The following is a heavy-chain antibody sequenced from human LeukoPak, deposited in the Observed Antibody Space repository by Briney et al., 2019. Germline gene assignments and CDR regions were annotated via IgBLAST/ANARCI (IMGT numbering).Heavy chain of an antibody. CDR2: IIPILGIA. V-gene: IGHV1-69*04. CDR3: ARDIPPPLYYSSGRWFDP. D-gene: IGHD6-19*01. Sequence: SVKVSCKASGGTFSSYAISWVRQAPGQGLEWMGRIIPILGIANYAQKFQGRVTITADKSTSTAYMELSSLRSEDTAVYYCARDIPPPLYYSSGRWFDPWGQGTLVTVSS. J-gene: IGHJ5*02. CDR1: GGTFSSYA.